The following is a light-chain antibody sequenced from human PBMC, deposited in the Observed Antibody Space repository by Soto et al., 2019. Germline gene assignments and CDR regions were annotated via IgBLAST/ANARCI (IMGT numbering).Light chain of an antibody. V-gene: IGLV2-14*01. CDR2: DVT. CDR3: SSFTSSITYV. Sequence: QSVLTQPASVSGSPGQSITISCTCTSSDVGGYNSVSWYRQDPGKAPKLMIYDVTNRPSGVSNRFSGSKYGSTASLTISGLQAEDEADYYCSSFTSSITYVFGTGTKVTVL. J-gene: IGLJ1*01. CDR1: SSDVGGYNS.